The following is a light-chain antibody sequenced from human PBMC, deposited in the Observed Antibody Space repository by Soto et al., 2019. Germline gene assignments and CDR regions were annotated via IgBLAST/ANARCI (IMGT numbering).Light chain of an antibody. Sequence: IQMTQSPSSLSASVGDRVTITCRASQGISNELGWYQQRPGKAPKVLIYGASNLQSGVPTRFSGSASGTDFTLTISSLQPEDFATYYCLQDYTYPWTFGQGTKVEMK. CDR1: QGISNE. J-gene: IGKJ1*01. CDR2: GAS. CDR3: LQDYTYPWT. V-gene: IGKV1-6*01.